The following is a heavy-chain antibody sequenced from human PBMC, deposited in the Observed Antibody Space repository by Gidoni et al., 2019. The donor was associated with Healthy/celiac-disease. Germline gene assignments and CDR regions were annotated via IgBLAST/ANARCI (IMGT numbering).Heavy chain of an antibody. CDR2: IIPIFGSA. CDR3: AGRGYSSSWSYGMDV. D-gene: IGHD6-13*01. CDR1: GGTISSYA. J-gene: IGHJ6*02. V-gene: IGHV1-69*01. Sequence: QGQLVQSGAEVKKPGSSVKVSCKDAGGTISSYALSWVRQAPGQGLEWMGGIIPIFGSANSAQKFQGRVTITAAESTSTAYLELSSLRSEDTAVYYCAGRGYSSSWSYGMDVWGQGTTVTVSS.